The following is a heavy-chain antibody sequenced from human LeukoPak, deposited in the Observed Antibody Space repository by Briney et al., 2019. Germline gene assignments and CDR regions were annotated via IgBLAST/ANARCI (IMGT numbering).Heavy chain of an antibody. Sequence: GGSLRLSCAASGFAFSTYAMTWVRQAPEKGLQWVSTISTSGRATYYADSVEGRFTISRDNAKNSLYLQMNSLRDEDTAVYYCARVLGYSRFDYWGQGTLVTVSS. V-gene: IGHV3-23*01. CDR1: GFAFSTYA. D-gene: IGHD3-22*01. CDR2: ISTSGRAT. CDR3: ARVLGYSRFDY. J-gene: IGHJ4*02.